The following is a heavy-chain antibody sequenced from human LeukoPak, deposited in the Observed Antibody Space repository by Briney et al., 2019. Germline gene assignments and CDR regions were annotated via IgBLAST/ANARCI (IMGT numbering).Heavy chain of an antibody. CDR2: VSSNGGST. Sequence: GGSLRLSCSASGFTFSSYAMHWVRQAPGKGLEYVSAVSSNGGSTYYADSVKGRFTISRDNSKNTLYLQMSSLRPEDTAVYYCVKGIVVVTARAFDYWGQGTLVTVSS. D-gene: IGHD2-21*02. J-gene: IGHJ4*02. CDR1: GFTFSSYA. V-gene: IGHV3-64D*06. CDR3: VKGIVVVTARAFDY.